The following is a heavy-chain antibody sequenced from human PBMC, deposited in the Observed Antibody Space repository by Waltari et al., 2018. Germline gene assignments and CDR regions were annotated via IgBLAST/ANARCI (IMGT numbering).Heavy chain of an antibody. CDR1: GYTFTGYY. V-gene: IGHV1-2*02. J-gene: IGHJ4*02. CDR3: ARGFRYSSPNY. CDR2: INPNRGGT. Sequence: QVQLVQSGAEVKKPGASVKVSCKASGYTFTGYYMHWVRQAPGQGLEWMGWINPNRGGTNYAQKFQGRVTMTRDTSISTAYMELSRLRSDDTAVYYCARGFRYSSPNYWGQGTLVTVSS. D-gene: IGHD6-13*01.